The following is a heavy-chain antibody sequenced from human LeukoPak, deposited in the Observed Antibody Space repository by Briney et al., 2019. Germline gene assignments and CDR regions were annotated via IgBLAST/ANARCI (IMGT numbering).Heavy chain of an antibody. CDR2: VYHSGST. Sequence: SETLSLTCTVSGYSISSGYYWGWIRQPPGKGLEWIGSVYHSGSTYYNPSLKSRVTISVDTSKNQFSLKLSSVTAADTAVYYCARVGGSGWFDYWGQGTLVTVSS. CDR1: GYSISSGYY. V-gene: IGHV4-38-2*02. J-gene: IGHJ4*02. CDR3: ARVGGSGWFDY. D-gene: IGHD6-19*01.